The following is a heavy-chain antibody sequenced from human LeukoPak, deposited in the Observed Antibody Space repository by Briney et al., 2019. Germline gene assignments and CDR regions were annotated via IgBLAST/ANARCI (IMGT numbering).Heavy chain of an antibody. CDR1: GGTFSSYA. Sequence: SSVKVSCKASGGTFSSYAISWVRQAPGQGLEWMGRSIPILGISNYAQKFQGRVTITADKSTSTAYMELSSLRSEDTAVYYCARVAVPAAMNWFDPWGQGTLVTVSS. CDR3: ARVAVPAAMNWFDP. D-gene: IGHD2-2*01. J-gene: IGHJ5*02. V-gene: IGHV1-69*04. CDR2: SIPILGIS.